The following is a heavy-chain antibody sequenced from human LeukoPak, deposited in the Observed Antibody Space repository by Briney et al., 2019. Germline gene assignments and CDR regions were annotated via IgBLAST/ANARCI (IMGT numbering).Heavy chain of an antibody. V-gene: IGHV1-8*01. CDR2: MNPNSSNT. CDR1: GYTFTSYD. J-gene: IGHJ6*02. D-gene: IGHD2-2*01. CDR3: ARVAVVVPAAILWYYYYGMDV. Sequence: GASVTLSCKASGYTFTSYDINWVRQATGQGLERKGWMNPNSSNTGYAKKFQGRVTMTRNTSISTAYMELSSLRSEDTAVYYCARVAVVVPAAILWYYYYGMDVWGQGTTVTVSS.